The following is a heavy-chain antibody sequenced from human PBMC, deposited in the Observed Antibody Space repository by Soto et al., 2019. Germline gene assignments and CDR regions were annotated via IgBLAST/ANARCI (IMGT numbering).Heavy chain of an antibody. Sequence: GASVKVSCKASGYTFTSYAMHWVRQAPGQRLEWMGWINAGNGNRKYSQKIQGRVTITRDTSASIANMELSSLRSEDTAVYYSERNTAPSDVWGQGTTVTVS. CDR2: INAGNGNR. D-gene: IGHD4-17*01. CDR3: ERNTAPSDV. CDR1: GYTFTSYA. J-gene: IGHJ6*02. V-gene: IGHV1-3*01.